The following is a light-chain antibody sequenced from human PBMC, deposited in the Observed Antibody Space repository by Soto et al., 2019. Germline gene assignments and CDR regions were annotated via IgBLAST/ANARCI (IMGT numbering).Light chain of an antibody. V-gene: IGKV1-39*01. Sequence: DIQMTQSPSSLFASIGDRVTITCRASRGINTYVNWYQQKPGKAPKLLIFSASNLQGGVPSRFSGTGSGTDFTFTISSLLPEDFATYYCQQTYTTPRTFGQGTKVDIK. CDR2: SAS. J-gene: IGKJ1*01. CDR3: QQTYTTPRT. CDR1: RGINTY.